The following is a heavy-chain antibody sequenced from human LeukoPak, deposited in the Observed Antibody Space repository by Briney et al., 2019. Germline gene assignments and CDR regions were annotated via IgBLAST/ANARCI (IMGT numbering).Heavy chain of an antibody. J-gene: IGHJ4*02. CDR2: IFPGDSDT. D-gene: IGHD3-22*01. Sequence: GESLKISCKGSGNSFTSNWIGWVRQMPGKGLEWMGSIFPGDSDTRYSPSFQGQVTISADKSISTAYLQWSSLKASDTAMYYCARQGDEYYYDRPLTAWGQGTLVTVSS. CDR3: ARQGDEYYYDRPLTA. V-gene: IGHV5-51*01. CDR1: GNSFTSNW.